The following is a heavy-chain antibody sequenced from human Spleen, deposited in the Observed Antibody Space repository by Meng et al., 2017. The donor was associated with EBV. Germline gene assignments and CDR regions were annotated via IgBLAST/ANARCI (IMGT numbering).Heavy chain of an antibody. J-gene: IGHJ2*01. CDR1: GGSFTFSHW. CDR2: IYHSGAT. V-gene: IGHV4/OR15-8*02. Sequence: VQVQASGPGLVKPSGTLSLPCFVSGGSFTFSHWWSWVRQSPGKGLEWIGEIYHSGATNYNPSFESRVSMSLDKSKNQFSLHLDSVTAADTALYFCARGDVGVFPAALGKFDLWGRGTLVTVSS. CDR3: ARGDVGVFPAALGKFDL. D-gene: IGHD1-26*01.